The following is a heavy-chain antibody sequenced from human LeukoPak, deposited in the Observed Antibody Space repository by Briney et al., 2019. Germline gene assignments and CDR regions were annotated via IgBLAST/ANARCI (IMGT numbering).Heavy chain of an antibody. CDR3: ARGGPYDFWSGYYMGYYYYGMDV. D-gene: IGHD3-3*01. CDR1: GGSISSSSYY. CDR2: IYYSGST. J-gene: IGHJ6*02. Sequence: SETLSLTCTVSGGSISSSSYYWGWIRQPPGKGLEWIGSIYYSGSTYYNPSLKSRVTISVDTSKNQFSLKLSSVTAADTAVYYCARGGPYDFWSGYYMGYYYYGMDVWGQGTTVTVSS. V-gene: IGHV4-39*07.